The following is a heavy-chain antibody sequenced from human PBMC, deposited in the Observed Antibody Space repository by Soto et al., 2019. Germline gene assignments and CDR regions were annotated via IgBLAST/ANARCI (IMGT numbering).Heavy chain of an antibody. CDR3: ADLVVAATGMDV. V-gene: IGHV1-69*02. CDR2: IIPILGIA. CDR1: GGTFSSYT. D-gene: IGHD2-15*01. Sequence: QVQLVQSGAEVKKPGSSVKVSCKASGGTFSSYTISWVRQAPGQGLEWMGRIIPILGIANYAQKFQGRVTMPAXXSTSTAYMELRSLRSEDTAVYYCADLVVAATGMDVWGQGTTVTVSS. J-gene: IGHJ6*02.